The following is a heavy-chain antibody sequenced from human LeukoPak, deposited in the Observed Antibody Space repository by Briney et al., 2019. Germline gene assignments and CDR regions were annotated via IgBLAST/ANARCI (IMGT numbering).Heavy chain of an antibody. CDR3: AREAMVRGVIGPDYYYYMDV. D-gene: IGHD3-10*01. J-gene: IGHJ6*03. CDR2: IYYSGST. V-gene: IGHV4-61*08. CDR1: GGSFSGTDYY. Sequence: SETLSLTCAVSGGSFSGTDYYWDGIRQPPRKGLEWIGYIYYSGSTNYNPSLKSRVTISVDTSKDQFSLKLSSVTAADTAVYYCAREAMVRGVIGPDYYYYMDVWGKGTTVTISS.